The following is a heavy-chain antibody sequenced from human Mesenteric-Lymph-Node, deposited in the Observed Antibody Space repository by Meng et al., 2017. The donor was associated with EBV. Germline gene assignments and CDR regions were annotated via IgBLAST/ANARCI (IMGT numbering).Heavy chain of an antibody. J-gene: IGHJ4*02. CDR1: GGPLSSSNW. D-gene: IGHD2-21*01. Sequence: QWQRRQSGPGLLQPSGTLSPTCAVSGGPLSSSNWWSWVRQPPGKGLEWIGEIYHSGSTNYNPSLKSRVTISVDKSKNQFSLKLSSVTAADTAMYYCARGVLFRGVIDLYYFDYWGQGTLVTVSS. CDR3: ARGVLFRGVIDLYYFDY. CDR2: IYHSGST. V-gene: IGHV4-4*02.